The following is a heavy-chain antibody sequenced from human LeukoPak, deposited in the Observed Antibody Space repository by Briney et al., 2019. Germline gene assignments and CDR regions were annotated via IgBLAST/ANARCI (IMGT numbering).Heavy chain of an antibody. CDR1: GFTFSSYA. CDR3: ARDQSAGYSSSGSSSWGRLGD. CDR2: ISYDGSNE. Sequence: PGGSLRLSCAASGFTFSSYAVRWVRQAPGGGLEWVAVISYDGSNEYYADSVKGRFTISRDNSKNTLYLQMNSPRDEDTAVYYCARDQSAGYSSSGSSSWGRLGDWGQGTLVTVSS. J-gene: IGHJ4*02. V-gene: IGHV3-30-3*01. D-gene: IGHD6-13*01.